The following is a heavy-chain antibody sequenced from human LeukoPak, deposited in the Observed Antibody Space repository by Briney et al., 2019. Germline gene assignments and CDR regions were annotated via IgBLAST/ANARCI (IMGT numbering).Heavy chain of an antibody. J-gene: IGHJ4*02. CDR3: AKEGGGDRVFDY. V-gene: IGHV3-23*01. CDR1: GFTFSSYA. CDR2: ISGSGGST. Sequence: PGGSLRLSCAASGFTFSSYAMSWVRQAPGKGLEWVSAISGSGGSTYYADSVKGRFTISRDNAKNSLYLQMNSLRAEDTALYYCAKEGGGDRVFDYWGQGTLVTVSS. D-gene: IGHD2-21*02.